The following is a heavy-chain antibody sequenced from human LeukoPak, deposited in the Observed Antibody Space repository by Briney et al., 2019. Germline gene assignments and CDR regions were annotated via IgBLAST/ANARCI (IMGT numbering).Heavy chain of an antibody. CDR2: MNPNSGNT. CDR3: ARGQQLGLGWDY. D-gene: IGHD6-13*01. CDR1: GYTFTSYG. J-gene: IGHJ4*02. V-gene: IGHV1-8*02. Sequence: GASVKVSCKASGYTFTSYGISWVRQATGQGLEWMGWMNPNSGNTGYAQKFQGRVTMTRNTSISTAYMELSSLRSEDTAVYYCARGQQLGLGWDYWGRGTLVTVSS.